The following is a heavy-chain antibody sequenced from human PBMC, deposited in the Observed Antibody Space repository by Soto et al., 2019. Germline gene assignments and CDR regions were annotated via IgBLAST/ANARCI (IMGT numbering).Heavy chain of an antibody. CDR2: INSDGSST. D-gene: IGHD3-3*01. Sequence: GGSLRLSCAASGFTFSSYWMHWVRQAPGKGLVWVSRINSDGSSTSYADSVKGRFTISRDNAKNTLYLQMNSLRAEDTAVYYCASGFWSGYHYYFDYWGQGTLVTVSS. J-gene: IGHJ4*02. CDR1: GFTFSSYW. V-gene: IGHV3-74*01. CDR3: ASGFWSGYHYYFDY.